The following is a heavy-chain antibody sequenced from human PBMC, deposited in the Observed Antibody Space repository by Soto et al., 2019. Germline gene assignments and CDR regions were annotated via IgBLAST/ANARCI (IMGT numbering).Heavy chain of an antibody. J-gene: IGHJ4*02. CDR1: GFTFSNYG. D-gene: IGHD3-10*01. CDR3: GRDWVWFGAHPIDN. Sequence: QVQVVESGGVVVQPWRSLRLSCAASGFTFSNYGMHWVRQAPGKGMDWVAVISYDGSIEYYSESVKGRFTMSRDNSENTVYLQMNSLRTEDTAVYFCGRDWVWFGAHPIDNWGQGTLVTVSS. V-gene: IGHV3-30*03. CDR2: ISYDGSIE.